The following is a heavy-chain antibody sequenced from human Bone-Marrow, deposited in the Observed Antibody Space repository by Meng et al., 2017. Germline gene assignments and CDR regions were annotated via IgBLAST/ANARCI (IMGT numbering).Heavy chain of an antibody. CDR2: MTGSGFTI. D-gene: IGHD6-19*01. V-gene: IGHV3-23*01. CDR3: ARLQWLVPLYYYYGMDV. J-gene: IGHJ6*02. Sequence: GESLKISCAASEFTFSNYPMGWVRQAPGKGLEWVSVMTGSGFTIFYADSVKGRFTISRDNSKNTLYLQMNSLRAEDTAVYYCARLQWLVPLYYYYGMDVWGQGTTVTVSS. CDR1: EFTFSNYP.